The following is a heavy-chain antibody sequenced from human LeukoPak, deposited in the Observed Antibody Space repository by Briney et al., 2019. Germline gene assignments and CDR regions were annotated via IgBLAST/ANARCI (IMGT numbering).Heavy chain of an antibody. V-gene: IGHV3-49*04. CDR3: TREVAMGYYFDY. Sequence: PGGSLRLSCAASGFTFSGSAMHWVRQAPGKGLEWVGFIRSKAYGGTTEYAASVKGRFTISRDDSKGIAYLQMNSLKTEDTAVYYCTREVAMGYYFDYWGQGTLVTVSS. J-gene: IGHJ4*02. CDR1: GFTFSGSA. D-gene: IGHD5-12*01. CDR2: IRSKAYGGTT.